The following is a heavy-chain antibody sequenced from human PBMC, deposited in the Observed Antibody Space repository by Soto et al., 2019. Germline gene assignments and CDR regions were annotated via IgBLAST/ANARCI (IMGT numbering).Heavy chain of an antibody. CDR2: IYYSGST. Sequence: PSETLSLTCTVSGGSISSGGYYWSWIRQHPGKGLEWIGYIYYSGSTYYNPSLKSRVTISVDTSKNQFSLKLSSVTAADTAVYYCARTPYYYDSSGPMDTDYWGQGTLVTVSS. J-gene: IGHJ4*02. CDR1: GGSISSGGYY. V-gene: IGHV4-31*03. CDR3: ARTPYYYDSSGPMDTDY. D-gene: IGHD3-22*01.